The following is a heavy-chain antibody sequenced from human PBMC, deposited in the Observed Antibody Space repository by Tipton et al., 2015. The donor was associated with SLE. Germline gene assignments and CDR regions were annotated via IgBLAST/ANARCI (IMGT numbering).Heavy chain of an antibody. D-gene: IGHD4-17*01. Sequence: LRLSCTVSGGSISSGGYYWSWIRQHPGKGLEWIGYIYYSGNTYYNPSPKSRVSISVDTSKNQFSLKLSSVTATDTAVYYCARDQITVTKARAFDIWGQGTMVTVSS. V-gene: IGHV4-31*03. J-gene: IGHJ3*02. CDR1: GGSISSGGYY. CDR3: ARDQITVTKARAFDI. CDR2: IYYSGNT.